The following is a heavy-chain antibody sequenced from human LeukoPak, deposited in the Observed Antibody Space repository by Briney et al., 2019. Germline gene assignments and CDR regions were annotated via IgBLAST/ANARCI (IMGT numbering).Heavy chain of an antibody. CDR1: GGTFSSYA. J-gene: IGHJ4*02. Sequence: SVKVSCKASGGTFSSYAISWVRQAPGQGLEWMGGIIPIFGTANYAQKFQGRVMITADESTSTAYMELSSLRSEDTAVYYCARDRCSSTSCYPAFTSFDYWGQGTLVTVSS. CDR3: ARDRCSSTSCYPAFTSFDY. D-gene: IGHD2-2*01. CDR2: IIPIFGTA. V-gene: IGHV1-69*13.